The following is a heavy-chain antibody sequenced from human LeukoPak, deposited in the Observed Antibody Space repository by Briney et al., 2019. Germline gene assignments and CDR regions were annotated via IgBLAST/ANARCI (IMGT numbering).Heavy chain of an antibody. J-gene: IGHJ4*02. D-gene: IGHD3-3*01. CDR2: INHSGST. CDR1: GGSFSGYY. CDR3: ARGRKTIFEVVIISSYFDY. Sequence: SETLSLTCAVYGGSFSGYYWSWIRQPPGKGLEWIGEINHSGSTNYNPSLKSRVTISVDTSKNQFSLKLSSVTAADTAVYYCARGRKTIFEVVIISSYFDYWGQGTLVTVSS. V-gene: IGHV4-34*01.